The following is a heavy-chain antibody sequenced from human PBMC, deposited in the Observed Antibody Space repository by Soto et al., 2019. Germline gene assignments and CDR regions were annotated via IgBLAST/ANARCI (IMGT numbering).Heavy chain of an antibody. D-gene: IGHD2-21*02. CDR2: INHSGST. V-gene: IGHV4-34*01. J-gene: IGHJ4*02. CDR1: GGSFSGYY. Sequence: QVQLQQWGAGLLKPSETLSLTCAVYGGSFSGYYWSWIRQPPGKGLEWIGEINHSGSTNYNPSLKSRVTISVETSKNQFSLKLSSVTAADTAVYYCARGPHGGNSGFDYWGQGTLVTVSS. CDR3: ARGPHGGNSGFDY.